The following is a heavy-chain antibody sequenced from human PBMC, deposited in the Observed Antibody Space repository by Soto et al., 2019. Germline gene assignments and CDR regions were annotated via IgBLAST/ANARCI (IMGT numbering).Heavy chain of an antibody. D-gene: IGHD2-8*01. J-gene: IGHJ6*02. Sequence: SVKVSCKASGGTFSSYAIGWVRQAPGQGLEWMGGIIPIFGTANYAQKFQGRVTITADESTSTAYMELSSLRSEDTAVYYCARVAGTMVYAQGYGMDVWGQGTTVTVSS. CDR2: IIPIFGTA. V-gene: IGHV1-69*13. CDR1: GGTFSSYA. CDR3: ARVAGTMVYAQGYGMDV.